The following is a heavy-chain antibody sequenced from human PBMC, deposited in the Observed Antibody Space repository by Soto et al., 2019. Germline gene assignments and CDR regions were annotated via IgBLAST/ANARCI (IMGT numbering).Heavy chain of an antibody. CDR1: GYKVSTWHNFTSYW. V-gene: IGHV5-51*01. Sequence: GESLKISCRGSGYKVSTWHNFTSYWIAWVRQMPGEGLEWMGIIYPGDSDTRYSPSFQGQVTISADKSINSVYLQWSSLKASDTATYYCARLGFNYDFLSGYYNVHHYYGIAVWGQGTTVTVS. J-gene: IGHJ6*02. CDR3: ARLGFNYDFLSGYYNVHHYYGIAV. D-gene: IGHD3-3*01. CDR2: IYPGDSDT.